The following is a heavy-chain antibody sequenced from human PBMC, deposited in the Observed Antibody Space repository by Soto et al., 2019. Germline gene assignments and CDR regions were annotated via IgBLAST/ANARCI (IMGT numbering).Heavy chain of an antibody. J-gene: IGHJ3*02. V-gene: IGHV4-59*01. CDR1: GGSISSYY. CDR3: AREVYGPHAFDI. D-gene: IGHD3-10*01. CDR2: IYYSGST. Sequence: SETLSLTCTVSGGSISSYYWSWIRQPPGKGLEWIGYIYYSGSTNYNPSLKSRVTISVDTSKNQFSLKLSSVTAADTAVYYCAREVYGPHAFDIWGQGTMVTVSS.